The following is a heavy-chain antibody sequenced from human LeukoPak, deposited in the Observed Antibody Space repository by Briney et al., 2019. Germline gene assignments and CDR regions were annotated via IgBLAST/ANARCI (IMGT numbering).Heavy chain of an antibody. J-gene: IGHJ4*02. CDR3: ARVGSSSWYMDH. CDR2: IKQDGSER. CDR1: GFTFSSYW. Sequence: GGSLRLSCAASGFTFSSYWMGWVRQAPGKGLEWVANIKQDGSERYYVGSVKGRFTISRDNAKNSLYLQMNSLRAEDTAAYYCARVGSSSWYMDHWGQGTLVTVSS. V-gene: IGHV3-7*03. D-gene: IGHD6-13*01.